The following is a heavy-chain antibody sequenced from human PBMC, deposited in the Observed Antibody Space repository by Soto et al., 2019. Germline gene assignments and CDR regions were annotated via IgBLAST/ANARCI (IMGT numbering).Heavy chain of an antibody. Sequence: QVHLVESGGGVVQPGRSLRLSCAASGFTFSTYTMHWVRQAPGKGLEWVADISYNGKYEYYADSVKGRFTISRDNSKSTLYLQMHSLTPEDTAVHYCASTPGGAAYWGQGTLVTVSS. J-gene: IGHJ4*02. CDR3: ASTPGGAAY. CDR1: GFTFSTYT. V-gene: IGHV3-30*04. D-gene: IGHD2-15*01. CDR2: ISYNGKYE.